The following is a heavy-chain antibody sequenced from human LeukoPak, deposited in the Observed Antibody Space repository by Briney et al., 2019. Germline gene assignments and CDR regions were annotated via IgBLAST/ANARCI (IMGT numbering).Heavy chain of an antibody. CDR1: GFTFDDYA. D-gene: IGHD3-22*01. V-gene: IGHV3-30*04. CDR2: ISYDGSNM. Sequence: PGGSLRLSCAASGFTFDDYAMHWVRQAPGKGLEWVSLISYDGSNMHYADSVKGRFTISRDNAKNSLYLQMNSLRDEDTAVYYCARDWDYYDSSGIGYWGQGTLVTVSS. J-gene: IGHJ4*02. CDR3: ARDWDYYDSSGIGY.